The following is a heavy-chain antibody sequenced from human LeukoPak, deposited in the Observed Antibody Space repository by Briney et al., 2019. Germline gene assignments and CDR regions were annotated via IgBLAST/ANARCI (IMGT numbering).Heavy chain of an antibody. CDR2: ISFHNGHT. J-gene: IGHJ5*02. Sequence: GASVKVSCKASGYNFATYGISWVRQAPGQGLEWMGWISFHNGHTKYAQKFQGRVTMTTDTSTSTAYMELRSLRSDDTAVYFCARDLLAAAAMSRVRFDPWGQGTLVTVSS. D-gene: IGHD2-2*01. CDR3: ARDLLAAAAMSRVRFDP. V-gene: IGHV1-18*01. CDR1: GYNFATYG.